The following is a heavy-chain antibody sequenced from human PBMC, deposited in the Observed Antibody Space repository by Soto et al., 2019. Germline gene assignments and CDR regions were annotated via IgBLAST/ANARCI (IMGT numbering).Heavy chain of an antibody. CDR2: ISSSSSYI. CDR3: ARDHEIIVPAAYYYYGMDV. V-gene: IGHV3-21*01. CDR1: GFTFSSYS. J-gene: IGHJ6*02. D-gene: IGHD2-2*01. Sequence: EVQLVESGGGLVKPGGSLRLSCAASGFTFSSYSMNWVRQAPGKGLEWVSSISSSSSYIYYADSVKGRFTISRDNAKNSLSLQMNSLRAEDTAVYYCARDHEIIVPAAYYYYGMDVWGQGTTVNVSS.